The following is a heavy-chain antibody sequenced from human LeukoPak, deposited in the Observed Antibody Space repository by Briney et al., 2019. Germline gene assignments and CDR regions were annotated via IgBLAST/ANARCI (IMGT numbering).Heavy chain of an antibody. V-gene: IGHV3-30*04. CDR3: ARDLRPYGSGSYYNPGDY. CDR2: ISYDGSNK. J-gene: IGHJ4*02. D-gene: IGHD3-10*01. Sequence: GRSLRLSCAASGFTFSSYAMHWVRQAPGKGLEWVAVISYDGSNKYYADSVKGRFTISRDNSKNTLYLRMNSLRAEDTAVYYCARDLRPYGSGSYYNPGDYWGQGTLVTVSS. CDR1: GFTFSSYA.